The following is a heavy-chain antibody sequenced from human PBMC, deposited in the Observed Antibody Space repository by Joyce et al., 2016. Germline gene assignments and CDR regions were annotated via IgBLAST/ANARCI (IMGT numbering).Heavy chain of an antibody. Sequence: QVQLVQSGSELKKPGASVKVSCKASGYNFTKYAMNWVRQAPGEGLEWMGWINTNTGNPMYAQGCTGRFVFSLDTSVNTAHLQITSLKTEDTAVYYCVRDDQGRWGQGTLVTVSS. CDR3: VRDDQGR. V-gene: IGHV7-4-1*02. CDR2: INTNTGNP. D-gene: IGHD2-2*01. CDR1: GYNFTKYA. J-gene: IGHJ4*02.